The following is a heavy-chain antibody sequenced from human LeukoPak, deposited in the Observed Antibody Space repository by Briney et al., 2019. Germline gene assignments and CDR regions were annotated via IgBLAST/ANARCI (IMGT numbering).Heavy chain of an antibody. V-gene: IGHV3-23*01. J-gene: IGHJ6*02. D-gene: IGHD3-3*01. CDR3: AREYYDFWSGYPRVYYYGMDV. CDR1: GFTFSSYA. CDR2: ISGSGGST. Sequence: GGSPRLSCAASGFTFSSYAMSWVRQAPGKGLEWVSAISGSGGSTYYADSVKGRFTISRDNSKNTLYLQMNSLRAEDTAVYYCAREYYDFWSGYPRVYYYGMDVWGQGTTVTVSS.